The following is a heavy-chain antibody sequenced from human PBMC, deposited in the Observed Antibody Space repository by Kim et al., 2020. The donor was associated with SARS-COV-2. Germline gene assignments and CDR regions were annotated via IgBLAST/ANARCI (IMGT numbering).Heavy chain of an antibody. J-gene: IGHJ5*01. Sequence: SNPAHKTSVTIPGDTSKNQFSLKLSSVTAADTAVYYCGRHSGSGWYSLDSWGQGTLVTVSS. D-gene: IGHD6-19*01. CDR3: GRHSGSGWYSLDS. V-gene: IGHV4-59*08.